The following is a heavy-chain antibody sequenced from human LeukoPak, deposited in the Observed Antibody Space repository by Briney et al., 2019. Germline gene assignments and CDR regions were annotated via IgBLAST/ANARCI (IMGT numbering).Heavy chain of an antibody. D-gene: IGHD4-17*01. CDR3: AKEIYGDYGGVDY. V-gene: IGHV3-23*01. J-gene: IGHJ4*02. CDR2: INGNIGST. CDR1: EFIFSTYA. Sequence: GGSLRLSCAASEFIFSTYAMSWVRQAPGKGLEWVSRINGNIGSTYYADSVKGRFTISRDNSKKTLYLQMNSLRAEDTAVYYCAKEIYGDYGGVDYWGQGTLVTVSS.